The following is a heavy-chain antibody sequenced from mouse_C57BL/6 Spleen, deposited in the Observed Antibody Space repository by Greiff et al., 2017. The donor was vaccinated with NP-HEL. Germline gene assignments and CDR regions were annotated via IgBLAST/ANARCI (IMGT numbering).Heavy chain of an antibody. Sequence: EVHLVESGGGLVKPGGSLKLSCAASGFTFSSYAMSWVRQTPEKRLEWVATISDGGSYTYYPDNVKGRFTISRDNAKNNLYLQMSHLKSEDTAMYYCAREGVLRHYWYFDVWGTGTTVTVSS. V-gene: IGHV5-4*01. CDR3: AREGVLRHYWYFDV. D-gene: IGHD1-2*01. CDR1: GFTFSSYA. J-gene: IGHJ1*03. CDR2: ISDGGSYT.